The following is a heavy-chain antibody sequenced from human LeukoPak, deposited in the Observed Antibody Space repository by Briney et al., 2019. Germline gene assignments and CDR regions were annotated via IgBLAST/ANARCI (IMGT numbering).Heavy chain of an antibody. Sequence: GGSLRLSCAASGFTFSSYSMNWVRQAPGKGLEWVSSISSSSSYIYYADSVKGRFTISRDNAKNSLYLQMNSLRAEDTAVYYCARQDVVVAAFDAFDIWGQGTMVTVSS. CDR1: GFTFSSYS. V-gene: IGHV3-21*01. CDR3: ARQDVVVAAFDAFDI. CDR2: ISSSSSYI. D-gene: IGHD2-15*01. J-gene: IGHJ3*02.